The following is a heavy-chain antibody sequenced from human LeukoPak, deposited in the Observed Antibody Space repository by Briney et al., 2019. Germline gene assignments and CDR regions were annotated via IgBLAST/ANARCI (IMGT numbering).Heavy chain of an antibody. D-gene: IGHD6-6*01. J-gene: IGHJ6*03. CDR3: ARVGDSSSARAPAYYYYYMDV. V-gene: IGHV4-61*02. CDR2: IYTSGST. CDR1: GGSISSGSYY. Sequence: SETLSPTCTVSGGSISSGSYYWSWIRQPAGKGLEWIGRIYTSGSTNYNPSLKSRVTISVDTSKNQFSLKLSSVTAADTAVYYCARVGDSSSARAPAYYYYYMDVWGKGTTVTVSS.